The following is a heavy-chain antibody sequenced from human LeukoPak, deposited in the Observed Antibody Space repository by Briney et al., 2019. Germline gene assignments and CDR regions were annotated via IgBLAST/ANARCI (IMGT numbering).Heavy chain of an antibody. CDR1: GFTVSSNY. D-gene: IGHD2-2*01. CDR2: IYSGGST. J-gene: IGHJ6*02. V-gene: IGHV3-66*01. CDR3: ARESPARYYYYGMDV. Sequence: GGSLRLSCAASGFTVSSNYMSWVRQAPGKGLEWVSVIYSGGSTYYADSVKGRFTISRDNSKNTLYLQMNSLRAEDTAVYYCARESPARYYYYGMDVWGQGTTVTVSS.